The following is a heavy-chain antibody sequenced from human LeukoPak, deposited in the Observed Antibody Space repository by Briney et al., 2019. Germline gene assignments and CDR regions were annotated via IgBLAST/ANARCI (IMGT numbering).Heavy chain of an antibody. V-gene: IGHV3-64D*09. CDR1: GFTFSSYA. CDR2: ISSNGGTT. J-gene: IGHJ4*02. CDR3: VKGAESFCDSRSDY. Sequence: PGGSLRLSCAASGFTFSSYAMSWVRQAPGKGLEYVSAISSNGGTTYHADSVKGRFSISRDNSKNTLYLQMSSLRREDTAVYYCVKGAESFCDSRSDYWGQGTLVTVSS. D-gene: IGHD3-22*01.